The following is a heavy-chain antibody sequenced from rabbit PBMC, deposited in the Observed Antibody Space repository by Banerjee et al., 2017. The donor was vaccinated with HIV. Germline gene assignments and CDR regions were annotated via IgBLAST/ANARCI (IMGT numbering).Heavy chain of an antibody. CDR2: FYAGSSGNT. V-gene: IGHV1S40*01. J-gene: IGHJ4*01. Sequence: QSLEESGGGLVKPGASLTLTCKASEFDLNYYYYMCWVRQAPGKGLEWIACFYAGSSGNTYYASWAKGRFTISKTSSTTVTLQMTSLTAADTATYFCARGGYDANYFNLWGQGTLVTVS. CDR3: ARGGYDANYFNL. D-gene: IGHD6-1*01. CDR1: EFDLNYYYY.